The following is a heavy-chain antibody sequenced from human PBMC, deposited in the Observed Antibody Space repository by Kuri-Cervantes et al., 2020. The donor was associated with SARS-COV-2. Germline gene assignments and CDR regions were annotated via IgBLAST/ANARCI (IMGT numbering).Heavy chain of an antibody. Sequence: ASVKVSCKASGYTFTGYYMHWVRQAPGQGLEWMGWINPNSGGTNYAQKFQGRVTMTRDTSIGTAYMELSRLGSDDTAVYYCARADPPLAYCGGDCRLFDYWGQGTLVTDSS. D-gene: IGHD2-21*02. V-gene: IGHV1-2*02. J-gene: IGHJ4*02. CDR3: ARADPPLAYCGGDCRLFDY. CDR1: GYTFTGYY. CDR2: INPNSGGT.